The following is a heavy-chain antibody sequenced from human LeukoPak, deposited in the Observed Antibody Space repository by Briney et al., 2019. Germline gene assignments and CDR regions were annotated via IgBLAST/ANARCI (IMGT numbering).Heavy chain of an antibody. J-gene: IGHJ4*02. CDR1: GGSISSSSYY. D-gene: IGHD5-12*01. Sequence: SETLSLTCTVSGGSISSSSYYWGWIRQPPGKGLEWIGSIYYSGSTYYNPSLKSRVTISVDTSKNQFSLKLSSVTAADTAVYYCATSEFGATTYFDYWGQGTLVTVSS. V-gene: IGHV4-39*07. CDR2: IYYSGST. CDR3: ATSEFGATTYFDY.